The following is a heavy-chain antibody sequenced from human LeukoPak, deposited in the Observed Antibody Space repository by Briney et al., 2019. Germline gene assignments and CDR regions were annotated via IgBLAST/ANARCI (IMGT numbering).Heavy chain of an antibody. V-gene: IGHV4-61*02. CDR1: GGSINSGRYY. CDR3: AREKGAAGPDY. D-gene: IGHD6-13*01. Sequence: PSETLSLTCTVSGGSINSGRYYWSWIRQPAGKGLEWIGRIYTSGSTNYNPSLKSRVTMSVDTSKNQFSLKLSSVTAADTAVYYCAREKGAAGPDYWGQGTLVTVSS. J-gene: IGHJ4*02. CDR2: IYTSGST.